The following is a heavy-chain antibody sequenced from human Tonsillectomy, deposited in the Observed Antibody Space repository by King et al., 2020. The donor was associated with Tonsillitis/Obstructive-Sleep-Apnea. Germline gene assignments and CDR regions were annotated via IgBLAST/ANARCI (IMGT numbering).Heavy chain of an antibody. V-gene: IGHV3-23*04. CDR3: AKDESYFDC. CDR2: ISGGGGST. J-gene: IGHJ4*02. Sequence: VQLVESGGGLVQPGGSLRLSCAASGFTFSSYAMSWVRQAPGRGLGWVSTISGGGGSTYYADSVKGRFTISRDNSKHTLFLQMNILRAEDSAVYYCAKDESYFDCWGQGTLVIVSS. CDR1: GFTFSSYA.